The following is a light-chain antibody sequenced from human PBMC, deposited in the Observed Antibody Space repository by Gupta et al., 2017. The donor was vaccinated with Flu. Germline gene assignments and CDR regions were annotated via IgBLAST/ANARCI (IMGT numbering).Light chain of an antibody. CDR1: NSGSKS. CDR3: QVWASSRDQEV. V-gene: IGLV3-21*02. Sequence: SYVLTQPPSVSVAPGQTASITCGGNNSGSKSVHWYQQKPGQAPVLVVYDASDRPSGIPERFSGSNSGNTATLTIGRVEAGDEADYSWQVWASSRDQEVFGTGIKVTVL. J-gene: IGLJ1*01. CDR2: DAS.